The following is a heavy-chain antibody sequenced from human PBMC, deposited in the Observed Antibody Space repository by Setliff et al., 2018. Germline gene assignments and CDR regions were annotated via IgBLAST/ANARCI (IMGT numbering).Heavy chain of an antibody. Sequence: VGSLRLSCLASGFSFSNTKMSWVRQAPGKGLEWVARIQNKAAGYGTQHAASVKGRFYISRDDSKNSLYLQMNSLKIEDTAMYYCTRDWDAALANWGQGTLVTVSS. V-gene: IGHV3-72*01. D-gene: IGHD5-18*01. J-gene: IGHJ4*02. CDR2: IQNKAAGYGT. CDR3: TRDWDAALAN. CDR1: GFSFSNTK.